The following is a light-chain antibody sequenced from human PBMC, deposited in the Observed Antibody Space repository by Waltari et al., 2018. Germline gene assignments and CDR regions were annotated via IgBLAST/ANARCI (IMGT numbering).Light chain of an antibody. J-gene: IGLJ1*01. CDR2: DVT. Sequence: QSALTQPAFVSGSPGQSITIFCIGTNSDVGGYNYVSWYQQHPGKAPKLMIYDVTKLPSGVSTRFPGSKSCNTASLTISGLQAEDEADYYCNSYRNINTYVFGTGTKVTVL. V-gene: IGLV2-14*01. CDR1: NSDVGGYNY. CDR3: NSYRNINTYV.